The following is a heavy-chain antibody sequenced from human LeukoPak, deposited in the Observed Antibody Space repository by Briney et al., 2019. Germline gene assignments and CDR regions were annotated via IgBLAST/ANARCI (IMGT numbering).Heavy chain of an antibody. CDR1: GFAFSSYA. J-gene: IGHJ4*02. CDR3: ARSYGSSGWYGVDY. V-gene: IGHV3-30*04. D-gene: IGHD6-19*01. Sequence: GRSLRLSCAASGFAFSSYAMHWVRQAPGKGLEWVAVISYDGSNKYYADSVKGRFTISRDNSKNTLYLQMNSLRAEDTAVYYCARSYGSSGWYGVDYWGQGTLVTVSS. CDR2: ISYDGSNK.